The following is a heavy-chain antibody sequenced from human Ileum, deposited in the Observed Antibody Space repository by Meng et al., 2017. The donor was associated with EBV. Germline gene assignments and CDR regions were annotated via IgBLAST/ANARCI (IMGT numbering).Heavy chain of an antibody. CDR1: GCYISGSSYY. D-gene: IGHD3-16*01. V-gene: IGHV4-39*07. J-gene: IGHJ5*02. CDR3: ARHSDYTWGSSGPFPFDP. CDR2: IFYRGNT. Sequence: QVQLQESGPGLVKPSETLSLTCTVPGCYISGSSYYWGWIRQPPGKGLEVIGTIFYRGNTYYNPSLESRVTISVDTPKNQFSLRLTSVTAADTAVYYCARHSDYTWGSSGPFPFDPWGQGTLVTVSS.